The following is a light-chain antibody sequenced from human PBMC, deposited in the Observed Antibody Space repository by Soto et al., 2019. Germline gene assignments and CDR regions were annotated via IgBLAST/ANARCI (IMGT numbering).Light chain of an antibody. J-gene: IGKJ1*01. V-gene: IGKV3-15*01. CDR2: GAS. CDR1: ESVSTN. CDR3: QQYSIWRT. Sequence: EIVLTQFPAALSVSPGERVTLSCRASESVSTNLAWYQQKAGQAPRLLIYGASTRATGIPARFSGSGSGTEFTPTISGLQSEDFAVYYCQQYSIWRTFGQRTKVDI.